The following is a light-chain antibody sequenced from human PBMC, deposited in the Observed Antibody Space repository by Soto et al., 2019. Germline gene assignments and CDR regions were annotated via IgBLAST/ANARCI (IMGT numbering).Light chain of an antibody. CDR2: END. J-gene: IGLJ3*02. CDR1: SSNIGNNY. V-gene: IGLV1-51*02. CDR3: GTWDSSLSAAV. Sequence: QSVLTQPPSVSAAPGQKVTISCSGSSSNIGNNYVSWYEQLPGTAPKLLIHENDKRPSGIPDRFSGSKSGTSATLGITGLQTGDEADYYCGTWDSSLSAAVFGGGTKRTVL.